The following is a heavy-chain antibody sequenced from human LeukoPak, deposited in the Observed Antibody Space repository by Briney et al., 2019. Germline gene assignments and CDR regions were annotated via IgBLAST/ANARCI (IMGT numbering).Heavy chain of an antibody. V-gene: IGHV3-30-3*01. CDR1: GFIFSNFP. Sequence: GGSLRLSCAASGFIFSNFPLHWVRQTPDKGLECVAIMSSDGNTKYYANSVRGRFTVSRDNSKNTVYLQMNSLRVEDTAVYYCVAIDYDYVWGSPWYWGQGTLVTVSS. J-gene: IGHJ4*02. CDR3: VAIDYDYVWGSPWY. D-gene: IGHD3-16*01. CDR2: MSSDGNTK.